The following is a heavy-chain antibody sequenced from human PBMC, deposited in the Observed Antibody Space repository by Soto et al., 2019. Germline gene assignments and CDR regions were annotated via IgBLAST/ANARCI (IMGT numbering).Heavy chain of an antibody. V-gene: IGHV4-59*01. D-gene: IGHD2-21*02. Sequence: SETLSLTCTVSGGSISSYYWSWIRQPPGKGLEWIGYIYYTGTTNYNPSLKSRVTISVDTSKNQFSLKLSSVTAADTAVYYCARDLWGYCGTDCYPLDVWGQGTTVT. CDR3: ARDLWGYCGTDCYPLDV. CDR2: IYYTGTT. CDR1: GGSISSYY. J-gene: IGHJ6*02.